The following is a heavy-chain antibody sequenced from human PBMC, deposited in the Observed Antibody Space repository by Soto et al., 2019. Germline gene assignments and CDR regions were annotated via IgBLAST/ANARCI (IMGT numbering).Heavy chain of an antibody. V-gene: IGHV3-15*01. Sequence: GGSLRLSCTASGFTFGDDSMSWFRQAPGKGLEWVGRIKSKTDGGTTDYAASVKGRFTISRDDSKNTLYLQMNSLKTEDTAVYYCTTDPVTMIVVVPSSGWGQGTLVTVSS. CDR2: IKSKTDGGTT. CDR1: GFTFGDDS. D-gene: IGHD3-22*01. CDR3: TTDPVTMIVVVPSSG. J-gene: IGHJ4*02.